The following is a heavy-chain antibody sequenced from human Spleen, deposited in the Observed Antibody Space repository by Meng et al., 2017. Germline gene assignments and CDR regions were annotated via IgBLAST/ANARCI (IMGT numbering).Heavy chain of an antibody. D-gene: IGHD6-13*01. CDR1: GVSFSDYY. Sequence: GQLQQLGAGLLKPSETLSLTCVVSGVSFSDYYWSWIRQPPGKGLEWIGEINHSGSTNYNPSLKSRVTISVDTSKNQFSLKLSSVTAADTAVYYCARGPTAAAGYYFYYWGQGTLVTVSS. CDR3: ARGPTAAAGYYFYY. CDR2: INHSGST. V-gene: IGHV4-34*01. J-gene: IGHJ4*02.